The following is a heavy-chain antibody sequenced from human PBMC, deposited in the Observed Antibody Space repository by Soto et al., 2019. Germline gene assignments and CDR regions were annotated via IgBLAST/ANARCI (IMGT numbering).Heavy chain of an antibody. D-gene: IGHD2-21*01. CDR1: GNTFRNYA. Sequence: ASVKVSCKASGNTFRNYAIHWVRQAPGQRLEWMGWINAGNGNTKYSQKFQGRVTITRDTSASTAYMELSSLRSEDTAVYYCARGLFPFDYWGQGTLVTISS. V-gene: IGHV1-3*01. CDR2: INAGNGNT. J-gene: IGHJ4*02. CDR3: ARGLFPFDY.